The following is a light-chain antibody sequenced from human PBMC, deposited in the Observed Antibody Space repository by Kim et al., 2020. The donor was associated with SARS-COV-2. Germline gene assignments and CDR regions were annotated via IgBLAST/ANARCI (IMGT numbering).Light chain of an antibody. J-gene: IGKJ3*01. Sequence: DIQMTQSPSYLSASVGDRVTITCRTSQSISTYLNWYQHKPGKAPKLLIYAASTLESGVPSRFSGSGSETDFTLTIDSLQPEDFATYYCQQSYTTPAFGGGTRVDIK. CDR1: QSISTY. V-gene: IGKV1-39*01. CDR3: QQSYTTPA. CDR2: AAS.